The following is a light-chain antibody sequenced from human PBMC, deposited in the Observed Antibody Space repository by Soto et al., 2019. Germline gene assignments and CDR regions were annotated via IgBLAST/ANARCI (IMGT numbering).Light chain of an antibody. Sequence: DIVLTQTPLSLPVTPGEPASISCRSSQSLLDSDDGDTYLDWYLQKPGQSPQLRIYTVSYRAFGGPDRFSGSGSGTNFTLKLSRVEAEAVGVYYCLQRIEFPLTFGGGTKVEIK. J-gene: IGKJ4*01. CDR1: QSLLDSDDGDTY. CDR2: TVS. V-gene: IGKV2-40*01. CDR3: LQRIEFPLT.